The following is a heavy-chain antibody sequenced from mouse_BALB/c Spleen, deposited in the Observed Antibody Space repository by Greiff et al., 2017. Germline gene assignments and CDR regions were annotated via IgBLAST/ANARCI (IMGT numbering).Heavy chain of an antibody. CDR3: ARRGVTAMDY. D-gene: IGHD2-1*01. CDR1: GYTFTSYY. J-gene: IGHJ4*01. V-gene: IGHV1S56*01. Sequence: QVQLQQSGPELVKPGASVKMSCKASGYTFTSYYIHWVKQRPGQGLEWIGWIYPGDGSTKYNEKFKGKATLTADKSSSTAYMQLSSLTSENSAVYFCARRGVTAMDYWGQGTSVTVSS. CDR2: IYPGDGST.